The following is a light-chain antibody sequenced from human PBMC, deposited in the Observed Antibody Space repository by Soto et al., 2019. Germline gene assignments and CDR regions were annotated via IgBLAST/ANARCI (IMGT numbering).Light chain of an antibody. CDR3: QPYYSTLWT. V-gene: IGKV4-1*01. Sequence: DIVMTQSPDSLAVSLGERATVNCKSSQSVLYSSNNKNYLAWYQQKPGQPPKLLIYWASTRESGVPDRFSGSGSGTDFPLTISSLQDEDLEVYYCQPYYSTLWTLGQGTTVGIK. CDR1: QSVLYSSNNKNY. CDR2: WAS. J-gene: IGKJ1*01.